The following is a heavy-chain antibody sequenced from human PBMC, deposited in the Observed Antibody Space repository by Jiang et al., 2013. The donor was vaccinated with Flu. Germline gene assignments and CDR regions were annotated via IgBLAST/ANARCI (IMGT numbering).Heavy chain of an antibody. CDR2: IYYSGST. J-gene: IGHJ1*01. CDR3: ARQARNLRYYYDSSVYRH. Sequence: KPSETLSLTCTVSGGSIRSSSYYWGWIRQPPGKGLEWIGSIYYSGSTYYNPSLKSRVTISVDTSKNQFSLKLSSVTAADTAVYYCARQARNLRYYYDSSVYRHWGQGTLVTVSS. V-gene: IGHV4-39*01. D-gene: IGHD3-22*01. CDR1: GGSIRSSSYY.